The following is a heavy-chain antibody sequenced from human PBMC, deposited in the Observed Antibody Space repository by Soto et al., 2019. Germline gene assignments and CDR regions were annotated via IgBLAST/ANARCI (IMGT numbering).Heavy chain of an antibody. D-gene: IGHD3-3*01. J-gene: IGHJ4*02. CDR2: ISYDGSNK. Sequence: ESGGGVVQPGRSLRLSCAASGFTFSTYGIHWVRQAPGKGLEWVAVISYDGSNKYYADSVKGRFTISRDNSKNTLYLQMNSLRAEDTAVYYCAKWGTSGYYLDYWGQGTLVTVSS. CDR3: AKWGTSGYYLDY. CDR1: GFTFSTYG. V-gene: IGHV3-30*18.